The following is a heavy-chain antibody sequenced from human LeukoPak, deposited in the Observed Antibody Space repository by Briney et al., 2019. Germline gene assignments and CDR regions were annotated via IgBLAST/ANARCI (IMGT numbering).Heavy chain of an antibody. Sequence: RTSETLSLTCTVSGGSISSYYWSWIRQPPGKGLEWIGYICYSGSTNYNPSLKSRVTISVDTSRNQFSLKLSSVTAADMAVYYCARDGRGDCSSTSCPPDYWGQGTLVTVSS. CDR2: ICYSGST. J-gene: IGHJ4*02. CDR3: ARDGRGDCSSTSCPPDY. D-gene: IGHD2-2*01. V-gene: IGHV4-59*01. CDR1: GGSISSYY.